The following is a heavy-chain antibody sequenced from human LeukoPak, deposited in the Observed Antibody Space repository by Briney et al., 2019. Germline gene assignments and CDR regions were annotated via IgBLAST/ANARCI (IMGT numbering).Heavy chain of an antibody. D-gene: IGHD3-10*01. J-gene: IGHJ6*02. CDR1: GFSFSSYG. Sequence: GGSLRLSCAVSGFSFSSYGMGWVRQAPGKGLEWVAFISGSGGSTKYADSVKGRFAISRDNSKTTLYLQMNSLRAEDTAVYFCAKDHSPFGSGSYSTRYYGMDVWGQGTTVTVS. CDR2: ISGSGGST. V-gene: IGHV3-23*01. CDR3: AKDHSPFGSGSYSTRYYGMDV.